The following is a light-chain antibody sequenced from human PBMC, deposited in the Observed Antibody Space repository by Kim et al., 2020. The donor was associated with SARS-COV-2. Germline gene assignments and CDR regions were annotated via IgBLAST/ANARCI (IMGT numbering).Light chain of an antibody. V-gene: IGLV3-19*01. CDR3: NSRDSSGNHWV. Sequence: ALGQTVRITCQGDSLRSYDASWYQQKPGQAPVLVIYVKNNRTSGIPDRFSGSSSGNTASLTITGAQAEDEADYYCNSRDSSGNHWVFGGGTQLTVL. CDR1: SLRSYD. CDR2: VKN. J-gene: IGLJ3*02.